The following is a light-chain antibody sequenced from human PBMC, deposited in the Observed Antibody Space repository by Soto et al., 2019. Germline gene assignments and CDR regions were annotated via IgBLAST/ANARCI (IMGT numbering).Light chain of an antibody. CDR3: SSYTVNYAPYV. Sequence: QSMLTLPASVSGSPGQSITISCSGTNYHIGNEYNSVSWYQQHPGNTHKLMIYEITNRPSGVSRPFSGSNSGNTASLTTTGPQADDKADYYCSSYTVNYAPYVFETGTKVPV. CDR2: EIT. J-gene: IGLJ1*01. V-gene: IGLV2-14*03. CDR1: NYHIGNEYNS.